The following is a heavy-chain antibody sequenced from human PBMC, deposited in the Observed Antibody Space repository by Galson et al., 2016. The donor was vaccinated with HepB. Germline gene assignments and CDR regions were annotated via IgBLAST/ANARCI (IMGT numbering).Heavy chain of an antibody. J-gene: IGHJ4*02. CDR1: GGSISSDY. CDR3: ARSNYGYSNPLGY. D-gene: IGHD4-17*01. Sequence: TCTVSGGSISSDYWNWIRQPPGKGLEWVGYIDYSGGTNYNPSLKSRVTMSVDTSKKQFSLELRSVTAADTAMYYCARSNYGYSNPLGYWGQGTLVTVSS. V-gene: IGHV4-59*01. CDR2: IDYSGGT.